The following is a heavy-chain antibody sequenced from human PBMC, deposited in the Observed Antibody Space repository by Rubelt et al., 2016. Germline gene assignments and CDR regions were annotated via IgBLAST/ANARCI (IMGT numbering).Heavy chain of an antibody. J-gene: IGHJ6*02. CDR3: ARVPIGYCSSTSCYNSGLDV. V-gene: IGHV1-8*01. CDR1: GYTFTNYD. Sequence: QVQLVQSGAEVKKPGASVKVSCKASGYTFTNYDINWVRQATGQGLEWMGWMNPNSGNTGYAQKFQGRVTMTRNTSISTAYLDLSSLRSEDTALDYCARVPIGYCSSTSCYNSGLDVWGQGTTVTVSS. CDR2: MNPNSGNT. D-gene: IGHD2-2*02.